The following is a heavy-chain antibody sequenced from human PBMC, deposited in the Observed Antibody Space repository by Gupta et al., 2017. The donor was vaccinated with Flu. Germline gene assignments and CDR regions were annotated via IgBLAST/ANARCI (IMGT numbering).Heavy chain of an antibody. V-gene: IGHV6-1*01. Sequence: WIRQSPSRGLEWLGRTYYRSKWYNDYAVSVKSRITINPDTSKNQFSLQLNSVTPEDTAVYYCARDKQDIVVVPAAFNWFDPWGQGTLVTVSS. CDR2: TYYRSKWYN. J-gene: IGHJ5*02. D-gene: IGHD2-2*01. CDR3: ARDKQDIVVVPAAFNWFDP.